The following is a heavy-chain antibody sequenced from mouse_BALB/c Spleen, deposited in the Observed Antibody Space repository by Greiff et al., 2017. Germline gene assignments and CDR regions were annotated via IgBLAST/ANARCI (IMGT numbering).Heavy chain of an antibody. CDR1: GFNIKDYY. D-gene: IGHD2-4*01. CDR2: IDPENGDT. J-gene: IGHJ4*01. CDR3: NAWFMIKGAMDY. V-gene: IGHV14-4*02. Sequence: EVKLQESGAELVRSGASVKLSCTASGFNIKDYYMHWVKQRPEQGLEWIGWIDPENGDTEYAPKFQGKATMTADTSSNTAYLQLSSLTSEDTAVYYCNAWFMIKGAMDYWGQGTSVTVSS.